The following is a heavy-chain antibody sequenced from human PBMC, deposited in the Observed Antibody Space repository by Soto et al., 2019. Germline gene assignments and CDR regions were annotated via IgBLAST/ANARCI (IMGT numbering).Heavy chain of an antibody. CDR1: GFTFDKAW. J-gene: IGHJ4*02. Sequence: DVRMVESGGDLVKPGGSVRLSCVASGFTFDKAWMHWVRQAPGKGLEWLGRVKSREDGGTTDYAAPVKGRVTIAREDSKNTAYLQINGLSAEDTGVYVCNTVWAEGSGRSRHVDYCGQGNRVTVSS. CDR3: NTVWAEGSGRSRHVDY. CDR2: VKSREDGGTT. D-gene: IGHD3-16*02. V-gene: IGHV3-15*07.